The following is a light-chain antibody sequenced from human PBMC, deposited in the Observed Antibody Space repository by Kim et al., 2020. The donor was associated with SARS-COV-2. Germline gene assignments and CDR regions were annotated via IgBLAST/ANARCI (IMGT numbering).Light chain of an antibody. V-gene: IGLV2-23*02. Sequence: QSVLTQPASVSGSPGQSITISCTGSNTDVGTYNLVSWYQQHPGKAPKLMIYDVVKRPSGVSDRFSGSKSGNTASLTISGLQAEDEADYHCCSYAGSNTWVFGGGTQLTVL. CDR3: CSYAGSNTWV. CDR2: DVV. CDR1: NTDVGTYNL. J-gene: IGLJ3*02.